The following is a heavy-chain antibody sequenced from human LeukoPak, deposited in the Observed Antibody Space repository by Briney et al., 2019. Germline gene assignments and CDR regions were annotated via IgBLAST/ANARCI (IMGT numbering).Heavy chain of an antibody. D-gene: IGHD2-2*01. CDR1: GGTFSINA. J-gene: IGHJ3*02. Sequence: ASVKVSCKASGGTFSINAITWVRQAPGQGLEWMGGIIPMSETPKYTQKFQGRVTITTDESTNTAYMELSSLRSEDTDVYYCARDKNSGECVSNSCYGVWPLDIWGQGTMVTVSS. CDR3: ARDKNSGECVSNSCYGVWPLDI. CDR2: IIPMSETP. V-gene: IGHV1-69*05.